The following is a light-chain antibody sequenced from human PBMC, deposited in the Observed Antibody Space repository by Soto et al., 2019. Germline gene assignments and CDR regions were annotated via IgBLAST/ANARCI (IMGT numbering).Light chain of an antibody. CDR3: QQYNNWPRT. J-gene: IGKJ1*01. V-gene: IGKV3-15*01. CDR2: GAS. CDR1: QSVSSN. Sequence: EIEMTQSPATLSVSPGERATLSCRASQSVSSNFAWYQQKPGQAPRLVIYGASTRATGIPARFSGSGSGTEFTLTISSLQSEDFAVYYCQQYNNWPRTFGQGTKVEIK.